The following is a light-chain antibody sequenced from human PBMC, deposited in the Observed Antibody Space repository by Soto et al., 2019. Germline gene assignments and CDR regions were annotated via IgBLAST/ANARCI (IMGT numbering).Light chain of an antibody. CDR1: QGISSY. CDR2: TAS. Sequence: DIQLPQSPSFLSASVGDRVTITCRASQGISSYLAWYQHTPGKAPKLLIYTASTLQSGVPSRFSGSGSGTEFTLTISSLQPEDFATYYCQQLNNYPRTFGQGTKVEIK. V-gene: IGKV1-9*01. CDR3: QQLNNYPRT. J-gene: IGKJ1*01.